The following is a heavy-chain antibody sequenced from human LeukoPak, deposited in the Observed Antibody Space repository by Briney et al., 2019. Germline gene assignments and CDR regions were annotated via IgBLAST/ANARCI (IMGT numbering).Heavy chain of an antibody. J-gene: IGHJ6*03. CDR3: RRLTDKTSWRGCPPYYIEV. Sequence: SETLSLTCTVLGGSIKTSDSPWGWIRPSPGKGLGWIGNIYHTGTTYYNPSLNNRVTISIDRSETHFSLNLAAVTPSDPAVYYCRRLTDKTSWRGCPPYYIEVWGEGTTVAVSS. V-gene: IGHV4-39*01. CDR1: GGSIKTSDSP. CDR2: IYHTGTT. D-gene: IGHD2-15*01.